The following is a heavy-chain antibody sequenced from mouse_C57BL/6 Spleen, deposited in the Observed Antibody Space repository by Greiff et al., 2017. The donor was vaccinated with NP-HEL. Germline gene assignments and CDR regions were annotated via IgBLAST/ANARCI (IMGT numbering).Heavy chain of an antibody. CDR1: GFNIKDDY. Sequence: EVQLQQSGAELVRPGASVKLSCTASGFNIKDDYMHWVKQRPEQGLEWIGWIDPENGDTEYASKFQGKATITADTSSNTDYLQLSSLTSEDNAVYYCTQGAQATLFDYWGQGTTLTVSS. CDR3: TQGAQATLFDY. J-gene: IGHJ2*01. D-gene: IGHD3-2*02. V-gene: IGHV14-4*01. CDR2: IDPENGDT.